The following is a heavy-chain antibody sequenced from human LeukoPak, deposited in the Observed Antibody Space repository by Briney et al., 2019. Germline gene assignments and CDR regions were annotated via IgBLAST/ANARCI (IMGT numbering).Heavy chain of an antibody. CDR2: INGDGGSR. J-gene: IGHJ3*02. CDR3: ARSESDSSGYFLDAFDI. CDR1: GFTFSTYW. D-gene: IGHD3-22*01. V-gene: IGHV3-74*01. Sequence: PGGSLRLSCAASGFTFSTYWMHWVRQAPGKGLVWVSRINGDGGSRNYADSVKGRFTISRDNAKNTLYLQMSSLRVEDTAVYYCARSESDSSGYFLDAFDIWGQGTMVTVSS.